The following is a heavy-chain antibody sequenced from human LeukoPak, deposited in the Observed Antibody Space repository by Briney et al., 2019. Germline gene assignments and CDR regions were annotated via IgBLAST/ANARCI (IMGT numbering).Heavy chain of an antibody. CDR2: ISSSGSTI. D-gene: IGHD4-17*01. CDR1: GFTFSDYY. CDR3: ARPTTVTTISADAFDI. V-gene: IGHV3-11*04. Sequence: GGSLRLSCAASGFTFSDYYMSWIRQAPGKGLEWVSYISSSGSTIYYADSVKGRFTISRDNAQNSLYLQMNSLRAEDSSVYYCARPTTVTTISADAFDIWGQGTMVTVSS. J-gene: IGHJ3*02.